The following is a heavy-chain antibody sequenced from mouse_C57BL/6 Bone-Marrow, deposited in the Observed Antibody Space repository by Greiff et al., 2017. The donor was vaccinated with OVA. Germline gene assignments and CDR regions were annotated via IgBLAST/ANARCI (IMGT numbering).Heavy chain of an antibody. CDR3: ARSPRQLRLLSYAMDY. CDR1: GYAFTNYL. J-gene: IGHJ4*01. V-gene: IGHV1-54*01. D-gene: IGHD3-2*02. CDR2: INPGSGGT. Sequence: QVQLKESGAELVRPGTSVKVSCKASGYAFTNYLIEWVKQRPGQGLEWIGVINPGSGGTNYNEKFKGKATLTADKSSSTAYMQLSSLTSEDSAVYFCARSPRQLRLLSYAMDYWGQGTSVTVSS.